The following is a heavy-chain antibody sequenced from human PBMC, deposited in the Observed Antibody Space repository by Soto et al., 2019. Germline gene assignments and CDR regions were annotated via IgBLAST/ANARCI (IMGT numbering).Heavy chain of an antibody. D-gene: IGHD6-6*01. Sequence: GGSLRLSCAASGFTFSSYAMSWVRQAPGKGLEWVSAISGSGGSTYYADSVKGRFTISRDNSKNTLYLQMNSLRAEDTAVYYCAPPGGSSSSEYYFDYWGQGTLVTVSS. J-gene: IGHJ4*02. V-gene: IGHV3-23*01. CDR2: ISGSGGST. CDR3: APPGGSSSSEYYFDY. CDR1: GFTFSSYA.